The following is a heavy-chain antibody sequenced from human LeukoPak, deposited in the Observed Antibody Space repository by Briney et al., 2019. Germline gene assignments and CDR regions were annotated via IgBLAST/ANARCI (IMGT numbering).Heavy chain of an antibody. V-gene: IGHV4-39*07. CDR3: ARVQKLDYYYYYYMDV. D-gene: IGHD4-23*01. Sequence: PSETLSLTCTVSGGSISSISYYWGWIRQPPGKGLEWIGTIYSSGSTYYNPSLKSRVTISVDTSKNQFSLKLSSVTAADTAVYYCARVQKLDYYYYYYMDVWGKGTTVTVSS. CDR1: GGSISSISYY. J-gene: IGHJ6*03. CDR2: IYSSGST.